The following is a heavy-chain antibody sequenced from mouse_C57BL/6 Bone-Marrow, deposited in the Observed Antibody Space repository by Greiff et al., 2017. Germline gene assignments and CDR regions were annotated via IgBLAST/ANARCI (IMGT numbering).Heavy chain of an antibody. CDR3: ARWLLRWYFDV. Sequence: DVKLVESGGGLVKPGGSLKLSCEASGFTFSDYGMHWVRQAPEKGLEWVAYISSGRSTIYYADTVKGRFTLSSDNAMNTLFLQMTSLRSEDPAMYYCARWLLRWYFDVWGTGTTVTVTS. V-gene: IGHV5-17*01. CDR1: GFTFSDYG. J-gene: IGHJ1*03. CDR2: ISSGRSTI. D-gene: IGHD2-3*01.